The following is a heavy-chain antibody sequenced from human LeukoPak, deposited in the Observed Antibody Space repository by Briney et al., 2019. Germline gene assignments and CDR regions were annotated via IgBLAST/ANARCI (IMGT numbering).Heavy chain of an antibody. Sequence: GGSLKLSCAASGFTFSGSAMHWVRQASGKGLEWVGRIRSKANSYATAYAASVKGRFTISRDDSKNTAYLQMNSLKTEDTAVYYCTRDIVVVPAAKSYYYYGMDVWGQGTTVTVSS. CDR2: IRSKANSYAT. CDR1: GFTFSGSA. D-gene: IGHD2-2*01. V-gene: IGHV3-73*01. CDR3: TRDIVVVPAAKSYYYYGMDV. J-gene: IGHJ6*02.